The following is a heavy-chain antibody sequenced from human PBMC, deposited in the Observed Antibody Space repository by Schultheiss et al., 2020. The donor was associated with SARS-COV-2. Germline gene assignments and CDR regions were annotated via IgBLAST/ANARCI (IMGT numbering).Heavy chain of an antibody. D-gene: IGHD1-14*01. CDR2: IYYSGST. V-gene: IGHV4-4*02. Sequence: SETLSLTCAVSGDYISSDYWWTWVRQPPGKGLEWIGYIYYSGSTSYNPSLKSRVTISVDTSKNQFSLKLSSVTAADTAVYFCARGTGSNHAYFDSWGLGTLVTVSS. J-gene: IGHJ4*02. CDR3: ARGTGSNHAYFDS. CDR1: GDYISSDYW.